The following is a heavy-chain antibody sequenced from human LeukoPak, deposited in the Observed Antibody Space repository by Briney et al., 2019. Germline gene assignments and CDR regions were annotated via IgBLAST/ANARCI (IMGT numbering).Heavy chain of an antibody. J-gene: IGHJ4*02. D-gene: IGHD3-3*01. CDR2: VYHSGST. V-gene: IGHV4-38-2*02. CDR3: AGLGEPADY. Sequence: SETLSLTCTVSGYSINSGYYWGWIRQPPGKGLEWIGSVYHSGSTYYNPSLKSRVTISVDTSKNQFSLKVRSVTAADTAVYYCAGLGEPADYWGQGTLVTVSS. CDR1: GYSINSGYY.